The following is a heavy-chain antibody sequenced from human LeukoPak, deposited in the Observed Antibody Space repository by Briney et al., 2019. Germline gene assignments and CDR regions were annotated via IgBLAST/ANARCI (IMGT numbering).Heavy chain of an antibody. CDR2: IYSSGST. D-gene: IGHD1-26*01. J-gene: IGHJ4*02. V-gene: IGHV4-4*07. CDR1: GGSISSYY. CDR3: ARMFSGTYGGIDY. Sequence: SETLSLTCTVPGGSISSYYWSWIRQPAGEGLEWIGRIYSSGSTNYNPSLRSRVTMSVDTSRNQFSLKLSSVTAADTAVYYCARMFSGTYGGIDYWGQGTLVTVSS.